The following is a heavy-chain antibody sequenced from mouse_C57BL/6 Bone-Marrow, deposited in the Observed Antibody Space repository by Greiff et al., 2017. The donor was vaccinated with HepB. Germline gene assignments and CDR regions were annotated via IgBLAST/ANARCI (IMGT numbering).Heavy chain of an antibody. CDR1: GYTFTSYG. D-gene: IGHD1-1*01. J-gene: IGHJ2*01. CDR3: ARSLANFYFDY. Sequence: QVQLQQSGAELARPGASVKLFCKASGYTFTSYGISWVKQRTGQGLEWIGEIYPRSGNTYYNEKFKGKATLTADKSSSTAYMDRRSLTSEDSAVYFCARSLANFYFDYWGQGTTLTVSS. CDR2: IYPRSGNT. V-gene: IGHV1-81*01.